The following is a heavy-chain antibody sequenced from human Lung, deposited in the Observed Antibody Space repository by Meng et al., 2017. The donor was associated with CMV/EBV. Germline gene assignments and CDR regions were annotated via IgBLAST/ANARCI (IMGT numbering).Heavy chain of an antibody. D-gene: IGHD5-12*01. CDR1: GYSFTTYW. V-gene: IGHV5-51*06. J-gene: IGHJ6*02. Sequence: SXKTSGYSFTTYWIVWVRQLPGKGLEWMGTIFPGDSDIRYSPSFQGPVTISVDRSISTAYLQWNCLKASDTAIYYCARPWLPGYVPRCPDGGVQGTXVTVSS. CDR3: ARPWLPGYVPRCPDG. CDR2: IFPGDSDI.